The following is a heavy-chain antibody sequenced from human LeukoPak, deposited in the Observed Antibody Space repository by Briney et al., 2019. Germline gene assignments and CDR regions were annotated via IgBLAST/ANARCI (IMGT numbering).Heavy chain of an antibody. CDR2: IYHSGST. V-gene: IGHV4-39*01. D-gene: IGHD2-8*01. CDR3: TRHQWWLAPRNFDY. J-gene: IGHJ4*02. CDR1: GGSISSSSYY. Sequence: PSETLSLTCTVSGGSISSSSYYWGWIRQPPGKGLEWIGSIYHSGSTYYNPSLKSRVTISVDTSKNQFSLKLSSVTAADMAVYYCTRHQWWLAPRNFDYWGQGTLSPSPQ.